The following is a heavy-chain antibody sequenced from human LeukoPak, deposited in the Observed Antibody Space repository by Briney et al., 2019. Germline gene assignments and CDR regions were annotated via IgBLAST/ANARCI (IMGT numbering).Heavy chain of an antibody. CDR1: AFTFSSSS. Sequence: GGSLILSCSASAFTFSSSSMSWVRQAPGKGLPCVSDLTGSGGSKYYVASVTGRFTISRYNPKKTLFLQKNSLRAEATAVYYCAKDLSPAAYWGQGTLVTVSS. CDR2: LTGSGGSK. J-gene: IGHJ4*02. D-gene: IGHD2-2*01. V-gene: IGHV3-23*01. CDR3: AKDLSPAAY.